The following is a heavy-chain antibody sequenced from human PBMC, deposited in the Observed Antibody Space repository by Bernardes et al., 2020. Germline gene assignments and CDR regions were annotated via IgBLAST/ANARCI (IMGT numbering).Heavy chain of an antibody. CDR3: PREHGEHLDY. J-gene: IGHJ4*02. CDR2: IYYSGST. CDR1: GGSISSGGYY. Sequence: SETLSLTCTVSGGSISSGGYYWSWIRQHPGKGLEWIGYIYYSGSTYYNPSLKSRVTISVDTSKNQFSLKLSSVTAADTAVYYCPREHGEHLDYWGQGTLVTGSS. V-gene: IGHV4-31*03. D-gene: IGHD4-17*01.